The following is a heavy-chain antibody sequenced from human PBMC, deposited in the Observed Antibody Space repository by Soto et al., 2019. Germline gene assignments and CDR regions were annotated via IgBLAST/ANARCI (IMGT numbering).Heavy chain of an antibody. V-gene: IGHV4-61*01. CDR3: AREADILTGYGL. D-gene: IGHD3-9*01. J-gene: IGHJ4*02. CDR1: GGSASSGSYY. Sequence: SETLSLTCTVSGGSASSGSYYWSWIRQPPGKGLEWIGYIYYSGSTNYNPSLKSRVTISVDTSKNQFSLKLSSVTAADTAVYYCAREADILTGYGLWGQGTLVTVSS. CDR2: IYYSGST.